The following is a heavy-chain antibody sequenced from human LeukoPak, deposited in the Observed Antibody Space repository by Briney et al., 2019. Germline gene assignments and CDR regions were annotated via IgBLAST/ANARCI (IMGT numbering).Heavy chain of an antibody. CDR3: AKRRTYYDFWSGYYTGNYYFDY. CDR1: GFTFSSYA. V-gene: IGHV3-23*01. CDR2: ISGSGGST. D-gene: IGHD3-3*01. J-gene: IGHJ4*02. Sequence: GGSLRLSCAASGFTFSSYAMSWVRQAPGKGLEWVSAISGSGGSTYYADSVKGRFTISRDNSKNTLYLQMNSLRAEDTAVYYCAKRRTYYDFWSGYYTGNYYFDYWGRGTLVTVSS.